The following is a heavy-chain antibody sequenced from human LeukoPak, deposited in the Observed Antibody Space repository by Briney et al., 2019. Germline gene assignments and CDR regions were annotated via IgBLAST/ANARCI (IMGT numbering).Heavy chain of an antibody. D-gene: IGHD6-6*01. J-gene: IGHJ5*02. CDR3: ARDHEQLVRGTHWFDP. V-gene: IGHV1-2*02. CDR1: GYTFTGYY. Sequence: GASVKVSCKASGYTFTGYYMHWVRQAPGQGLEWMGWINPNSGGTNYAQKFQGRVTMTRDTSISTAYMELSRLRSDDTAVYYCARDHEQLVRGTHWFDPWGQGTLVTVSS. CDR2: INPNSGGT.